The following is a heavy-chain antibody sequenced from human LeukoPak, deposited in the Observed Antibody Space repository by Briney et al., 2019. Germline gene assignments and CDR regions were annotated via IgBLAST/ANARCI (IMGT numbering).Heavy chain of an antibody. Sequence: GRSLRLSCAASGFTFSSHGMHWVRQAPGKALEWVAVISYDGSNKYYADSVKGRFTIPRDNSKNTLYLQMNSLRAEDTGVYYCAKDQWDYGGGSGGFDYWGQGTLVTVSS. CDR3: AKDQWDYGGGSGGFDY. CDR2: ISYDGSNK. J-gene: IGHJ4*02. V-gene: IGHV3-30*18. D-gene: IGHD4-23*01. CDR1: GFTFSSHG.